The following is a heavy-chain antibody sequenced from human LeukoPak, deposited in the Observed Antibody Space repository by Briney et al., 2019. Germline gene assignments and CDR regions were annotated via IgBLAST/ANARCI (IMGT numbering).Heavy chain of an antibody. CDR1: GFTFSSYW. D-gene: IGHD4-17*01. Sequence: PGGSLRLSCAASGFTFSSYWMSWVRQAPGKGLEWVANIKQDGSEKYYVDSVKGRFTISRDNAKNSLYLQMNSLRAEDTAVYYCARASKGHGDYGGVDYWGQGTLVTVSS. CDR2: IKQDGSEK. J-gene: IGHJ4*02. CDR3: ARASKGHGDYGGVDY. V-gene: IGHV3-7*01.